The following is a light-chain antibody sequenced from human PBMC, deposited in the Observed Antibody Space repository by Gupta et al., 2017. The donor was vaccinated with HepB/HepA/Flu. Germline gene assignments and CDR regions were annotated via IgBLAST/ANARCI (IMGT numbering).Light chain of an antibody. Sequence: SYVVTQAPSVSVAPGEPARISCGGNNIGSRSVHWYQQKPGQAPVLVVYDDSDRPSGIPERFSGSNSGNTATLTIRWVEAGDEADYYCQLWDGGVDPFFGGGTKLTVL. J-gene: IGLJ2*01. CDR3: QLWDGGVDPF. CDR1: NIGSRS. CDR2: DDS. V-gene: IGLV3-21*02.